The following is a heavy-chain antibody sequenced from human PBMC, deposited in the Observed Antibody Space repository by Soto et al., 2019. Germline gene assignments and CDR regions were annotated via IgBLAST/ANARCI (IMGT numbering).Heavy chain of an antibody. CDR2: IWYDGSNK. D-gene: IGHD3-3*01. V-gene: IGHV3-33*01. CDR3: ARALKDYDFWSGYYEYYYYGMDV. CDR1: GFTFSSYG. Sequence: PGGSLRLSCAASGFTFSSYGMHWVRQAPGKGLEWVAVIWYDGSNKYYADSVKGRFTISRDNSKNTLYLQMNSLRAEDTAVYYCARALKDYDFWSGYYEYYYYGMDVWGQGTTVTVSS. J-gene: IGHJ6*02.